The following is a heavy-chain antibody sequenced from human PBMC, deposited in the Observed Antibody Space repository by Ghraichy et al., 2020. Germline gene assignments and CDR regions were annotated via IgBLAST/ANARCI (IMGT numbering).Heavy chain of an antibody. D-gene: IGHD6-13*01. J-gene: IGHJ6*02. V-gene: IGHV1-69*04. CDR3: ARDASSSRYPGYYYGMDV. Sequence: SVKVSCKASGGTFSSYTISWVRQAPGQGLEWMGRIIPILGIANYAQKFQGRVTITADKSTSTAYMELSSLRSEDTAVYYCARDASSSRYPGYYYGMDVWGQGTTVTVSS. CDR2: IIPILGIA. CDR1: GGTFSSYT.